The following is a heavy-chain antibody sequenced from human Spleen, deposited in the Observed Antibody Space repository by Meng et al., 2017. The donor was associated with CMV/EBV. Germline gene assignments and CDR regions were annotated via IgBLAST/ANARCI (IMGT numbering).Heavy chain of an antibody. CDR1: GFTFSSYA. CDR3: ARDLIYTGTPGMYDY. J-gene: IGHJ4*02. CDR2: ISGSGGST. D-gene: IGHD2-2*02. Sequence: GGSLRLSCAASGFTFSSYAMSWVRQAPGKGLEWVSGISGSGGSTYYADSVKGRFTISRDNSKNTVYLQMNSLRAEDTAVYYCARDLIYTGTPGMYDYWGQGTLVTVSS. V-gene: IGHV3-23*01.